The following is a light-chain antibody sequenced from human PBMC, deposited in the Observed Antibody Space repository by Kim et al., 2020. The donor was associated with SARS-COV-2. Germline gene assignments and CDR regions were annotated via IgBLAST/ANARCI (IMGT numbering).Light chain of an antibody. CDR1: HGISSY. Sequence: ASTGDRVTITCRASHGISSYLAWYQQKPGKAPKLLIYAASTLQSGVPSRFSGSGSGTDFTLTISCLQSEDFATYYCQQYYSYPPTFGQGTKVEIK. V-gene: IGKV1-8*01. CDR2: AAS. CDR3: QQYYSYPPT. J-gene: IGKJ1*01.